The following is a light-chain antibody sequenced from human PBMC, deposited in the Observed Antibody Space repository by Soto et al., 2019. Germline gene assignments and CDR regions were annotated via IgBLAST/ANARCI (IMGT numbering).Light chain of an antibody. CDR3: QSYDSTLSARYV. J-gene: IGLJ1*01. Sequence: QSVLTQPPSVSVATGQRVTISCTGSSSNIGAGYDVHWYRQRPGTAPKLLIFGNINRPSGVPDRFSGSKSGTSASLAITGLQAEDEGDYYCQSYDSTLSARYVFGTGTKATVL. V-gene: IGLV1-40*01. CDR2: GNI. CDR1: SSNIGAGYD.